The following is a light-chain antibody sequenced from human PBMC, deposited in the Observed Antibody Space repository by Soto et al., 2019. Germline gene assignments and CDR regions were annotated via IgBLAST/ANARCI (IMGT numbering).Light chain of an antibody. Sequence: EIVMTQSPATLSVSQGERATLSCRASQSISIYLAWYQQKPGQAPRLLIYDASNRATGIPARFSGSGSGTDFTLTISRLEPEDFAMYYCQQYEISPPITFGQGTRLEIK. CDR2: DAS. J-gene: IGKJ5*01. CDR1: QSISIY. CDR3: QQYEISPPIT. V-gene: IGKV3D-15*01.